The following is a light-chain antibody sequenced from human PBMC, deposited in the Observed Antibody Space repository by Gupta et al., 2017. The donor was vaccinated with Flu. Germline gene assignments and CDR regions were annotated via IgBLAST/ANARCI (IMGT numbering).Light chain of an antibody. CDR3: QSYDSFNRYVV. CDR1: SGSISTNY. Sequence: NFMLTQPHSVSESPGKTVTISCTRRSGSISTNYVQWYQQRPGSSPTTVIYEDNQRPSGVPDRFSGSVDSSSNSASLTISGLKTEDEADYFCQSYDSFNRYVVFGGGTKLTVL. CDR2: EDN. J-gene: IGLJ2*01. V-gene: IGLV6-57*01.